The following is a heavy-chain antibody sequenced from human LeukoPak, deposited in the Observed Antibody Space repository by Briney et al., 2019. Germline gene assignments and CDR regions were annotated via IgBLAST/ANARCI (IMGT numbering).Heavy chain of an antibody. CDR2: ISSSSSYI. V-gene: IGHV3-21*01. CDR3: ARDPERLRDVDFDY. Sequence: GGSLRLSCAASGFTFSSYSMNWVRQAPGKGLEWVSSISSSSSYIYYADSVKGRFTISRDNAKNSLYLQMNSLRAEDTAVYYCARDPERLRDVDFDYWGQETLVTVSS. J-gene: IGHJ4*02. D-gene: IGHD5-24*01. CDR1: GFTFSSYS.